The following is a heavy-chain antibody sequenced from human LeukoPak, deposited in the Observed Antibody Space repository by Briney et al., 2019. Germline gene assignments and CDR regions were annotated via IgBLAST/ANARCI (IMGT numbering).Heavy chain of an antibody. V-gene: IGHV3-48*03. J-gene: IGHJ4*02. CDR1: GFTFSTYE. CDR2: ISGSGSTI. CDR3: AREGRWATTANDY. D-gene: IGHD1-1*01. Sequence: GGSLRLSCTASGFTFSTYEMNWVRQAPGKGLEWVSYISGSGSTIYYADSVKGRFTISRDNAKNSLYLQMSSLRAEDTALYYCAREGRWATTANDYWGQGTLVTVSS.